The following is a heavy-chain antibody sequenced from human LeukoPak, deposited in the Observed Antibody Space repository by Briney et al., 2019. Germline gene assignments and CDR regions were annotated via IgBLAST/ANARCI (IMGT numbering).Heavy chain of an antibody. V-gene: IGHV3-7*01. Sequence: PGESLRLSCAASGFTFSTYSMNWLRLAPGKGLEWVAHIKPDGSEKNYVDSVKGRFTLFRDDAKNSVYLQMNSLRVEDTAVYYCARDSGSGGPWGQGTPVTVSS. D-gene: IGHD6-19*01. CDR1: GFTFSTYS. CDR3: ARDSGSGGP. CDR2: IKPDGSEK. J-gene: IGHJ5*02.